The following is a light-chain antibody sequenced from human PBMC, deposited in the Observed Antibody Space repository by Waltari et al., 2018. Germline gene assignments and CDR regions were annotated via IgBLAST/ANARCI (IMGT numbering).Light chain of an antibody. CDR2: DVT. Sequence: QSALTQPRSVSGSPGQSVTIFCTGTSSDIGGYNFVSWYQHHPGEAPKLMIYDVTKRPSGVPDRFAGSKSGNTASLTISGRQAEDEADYYCCSYAGSYTWVFGGGTNLTVL. CDR3: CSYAGSYTWV. V-gene: IGLV2-11*01. CDR1: SSDIGGYNF. J-gene: IGLJ3*02.